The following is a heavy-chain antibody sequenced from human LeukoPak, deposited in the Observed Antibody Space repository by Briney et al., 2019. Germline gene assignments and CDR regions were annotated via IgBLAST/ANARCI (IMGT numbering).Heavy chain of an antibody. D-gene: IGHD1-26*01. J-gene: IGHJ4*02. Sequence: PGGSLRLSCAASGFTFSSYAMHWVRQAPGKGLEWVAVISYDGSNKYYADSVKGRFTISRDNSKNTLYLQMNSLRAEDTAVYYCAKDFPYSGSTSGDFDYWGQGTLVTVSS. V-gene: IGHV3-30-3*01. CDR3: AKDFPYSGSTSGDFDY. CDR2: ISYDGSNK. CDR1: GFTFSSYA.